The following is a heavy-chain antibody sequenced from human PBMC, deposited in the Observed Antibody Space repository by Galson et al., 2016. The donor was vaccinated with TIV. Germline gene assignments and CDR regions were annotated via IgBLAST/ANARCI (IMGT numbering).Heavy chain of an antibody. CDR1: GDTFNSYV. CDR2: IIPLFGTT. J-gene: IGHJ6*02. V-gene: IGHV1-69*13. Sequence: SVKVSCKASGDTFNSYVFNWVRQAPGQGLEWMGGIIPLFGTTNYAQRFKGRVTITADESTSTAYMELRSLRSDDTVVYYCAREYYYYAMDVWGQGTTVTVSS. CDR3: AREYYYYAMDV.